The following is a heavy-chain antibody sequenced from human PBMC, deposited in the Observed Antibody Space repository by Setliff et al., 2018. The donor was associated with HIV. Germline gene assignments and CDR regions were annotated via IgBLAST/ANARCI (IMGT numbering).Heavy chain of an antibody. J-gene: IGHJ4*02. CDR1: RGTFSSYA. CDR2: IIPIFGTA. V-gene: IGHV1-69*13. CDR3: ARDGLLEAGIRFDY. Sequence: VASVKVSCKTSRGTFSSYAVSWVRQGPGQGLEWMGGIIPIFGTAKYAQKFQGGVIITADESSTTAYMELSSLRSDDTAVYYCARDGLLEAGIRFDYWGQGTLVTVSS. D-gene: IGHD6-19*01.